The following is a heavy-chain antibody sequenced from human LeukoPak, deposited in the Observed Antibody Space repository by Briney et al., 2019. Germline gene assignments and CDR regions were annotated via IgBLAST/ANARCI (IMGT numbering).Heavy chain of an antibody. Sequence: ASVKVSCKASGYTLTGYYMHWLRQAPGQGLEWMGWINPNSGGTNYVQKFQGRVTMTRDTSISTAYVELSRLRSDDTAIYYCARGKGVFGEFDFDYWGQGTLVTVSS. J-gene: IGHJ4*02. D-gene: IGHD3-10*02. CDR2: INPNSGGT. CDR1: GYTLTGYY. CDR3: ARGKGVFGEFDFDY. V-gene: IGHV1-2*02.